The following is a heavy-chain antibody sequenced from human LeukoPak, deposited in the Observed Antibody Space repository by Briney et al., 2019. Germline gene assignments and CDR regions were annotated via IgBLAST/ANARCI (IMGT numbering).Heavy chain of an antibody. CDR2: IKDDGKQK. CDR3: ARDGYLAGLDY. CDR1: GFTFSRHW. V-gene: IGHV3-7*01. D-gene: IGHD5-18*01. J-gene: IGHJ4*02. Sequence: PGGSLRLSCEVSGFTFSRHWMTWVRQAPGKGLEWVASIKDDGKQKIYVDSVKGRFTISRDNVKNSLSLQMNSLRGEDSAVYYCARDGYLAGLDYWGQGTLVTVSS.